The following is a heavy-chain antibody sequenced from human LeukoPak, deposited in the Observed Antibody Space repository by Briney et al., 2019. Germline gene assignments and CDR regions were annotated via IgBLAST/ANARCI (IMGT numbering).Heavy chain of an antibody. V-gene: IGHV1-69*06. CDR2: IIPIFGTA. J-gene: IGHJ5*02. Sequence: ASVKVSCKASGGTFSSYAISWVRQAPGQGLEWIGGIIPIFGTANYAQKFQGRVTITADKSTSTAYMELSSLRSEDTAVYYCARDDYDILTGYPNWFDPWGQGTLVTVSS. D-gene: IGHD3-9*01. CDR1: GGTFSSYA. CDR3: ARDDYDILTGYPNWFDP.